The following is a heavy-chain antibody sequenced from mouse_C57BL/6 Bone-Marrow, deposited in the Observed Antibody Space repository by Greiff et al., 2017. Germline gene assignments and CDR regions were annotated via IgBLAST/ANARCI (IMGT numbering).Heavy chain of an antibody. CDR3: ARLEYYGSSPYAMDY. CDR2: IYPRSGNT. CDR1: GYTFTSYG. V-gene: IGHV1-81*01. J-gene: IGHJ4*01. Sequence: SGAELARPGASVKLSCKASGYTFTSYGISWVKQRTGQGLEWIGEIYPRSGNTYYNEKFKGKATLTADKSSSTAYMELRSLTSEDSAVYFGARLEYYGSSPYAMDYWGQGTSVTVSS. D-gene: IGHD1-1*01.